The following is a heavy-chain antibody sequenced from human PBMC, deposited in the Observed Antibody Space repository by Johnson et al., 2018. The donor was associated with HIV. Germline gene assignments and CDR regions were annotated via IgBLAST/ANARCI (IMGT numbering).Heavy chain of an antibody. CDR2: IGTAGDT. J-gene: IGHJ3*02. V-gene: IGHV3-13*01. Sequence: MLLVESGGGLVQPGGSLRLSCAASGFTFSSYDMHWVRQATGKGLEWVSAIGTAGDTYYPGSVKGRFTISRENAKNSLYLQMNSLRAEDTAVYYCAKVRRGSSWYIAFDIWGQGTMVTVSS. CDR3: AKVRRGSSWYIAFDI. D-gene: IGHD6-13*01. CDR1: GFTFSSYD.